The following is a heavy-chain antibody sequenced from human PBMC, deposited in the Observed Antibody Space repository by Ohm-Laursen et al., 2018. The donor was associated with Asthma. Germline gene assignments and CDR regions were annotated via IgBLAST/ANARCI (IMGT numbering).Heavy chain of an antibody. CDR3: TTVRFGGVDV. CDR2: IKSKTDGGTT. D-gene: IGHD3-10*01. V-gene: IGHV3-15*01. Sequence: SLRLSCTASGFTFTNAWMSWVRQAPGKGLEWVGRIKSKTDGGTTDYAAPVKDRFTISRDDSKNTLYLQMNSLKTEDTAVYYCTTVRFGGVDVWGQGTTVTVSS. CDR1: GFTFTNAW. J-gene: IGHJ6*02.